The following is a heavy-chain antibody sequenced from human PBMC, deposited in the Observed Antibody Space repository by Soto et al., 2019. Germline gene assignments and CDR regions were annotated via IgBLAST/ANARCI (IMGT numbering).Heavy chain of an antibody. CDR1: GYTFISYG. V-gene: IGHV1-18*04. D-gene: IGHD3-3*01. CDR2: THAYNGNT. Sequence: QVQLVQSGGEVKKPGASVKVSCKASGYTFISYGITWVRQAPGQGLEWMGWTHAYNGNTNYAQNLQGRVTMTTDTYTSTYSMELRRLRSDDKAVYFCARVGMKNYDFWSGYLEHWGQGTLITVSP. J-gene: IGHJ1*01. CDR3: ARVGMKNYDFWSGYLEH.